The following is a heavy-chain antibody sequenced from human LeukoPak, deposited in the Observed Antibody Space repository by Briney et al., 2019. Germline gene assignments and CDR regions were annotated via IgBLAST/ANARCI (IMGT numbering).Heavy chain of an antibody. CDR1: GFTFSSYW. V-gene: IGHV3-7*01. D-gene: IGHD6-13*01. Sequence: PGRSLRLSCAASGFTFSSYWMSWVRQAPGKGLEWVANIKQDGSEKYYVDSVKGRFTISRDNAKNTLYLQMNSLRAEDTAVYYCARVDSSSWYIAYYYYYYMDVWGKGTTVTISS. CDR2: IKQDGSEK. CDR3: ARVDSSSWYIAYYYYYYMDV. J-gene: IGHJ6*03.